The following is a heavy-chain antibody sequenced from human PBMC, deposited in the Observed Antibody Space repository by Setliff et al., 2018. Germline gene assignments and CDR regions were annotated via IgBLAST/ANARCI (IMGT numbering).Heavy chain of an antibody. D-gene: IGHD3-10*01. CDR3: ARSLGSGSYYGRSSHYSFDL. J-gene: IGHJ3*01. CDR2: INHSGST. Sequence: SETLSLTCAVYGGSFSGYYWSWIRQPPGKGLEWIGEINHSGSTNYNPSLKSRVTISVDTSKNQFSLKLTSVTAADTAVYFCARSLGSGSYYGRSSHYSFDLWGQGKMVTVSS. V-gene: IGHV4-34*01. CDR1: GGSFSGYY.